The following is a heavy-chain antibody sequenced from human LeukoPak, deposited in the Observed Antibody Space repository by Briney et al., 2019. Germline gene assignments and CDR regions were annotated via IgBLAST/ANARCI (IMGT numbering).Heavy chain of an antibody. D-gene: IGHD5-12*01. J-gene: IGHJ4*02. CDR2: ISSSSSTI. Sequence: GGSLRLSCAASGFTFSTYSMNWVRQAPGKGLEWVSYISSSSSTIFYADPVKGRFTISRDNAKNSLYLQMNSLRAEDTAVYYCARDKGYSGYDEFDYWGQGILVTVSS. CDR3: ARDKGYSGYDEFDY. CDR1: GFTFSTYS. V-gene: IGHV3-48*01.